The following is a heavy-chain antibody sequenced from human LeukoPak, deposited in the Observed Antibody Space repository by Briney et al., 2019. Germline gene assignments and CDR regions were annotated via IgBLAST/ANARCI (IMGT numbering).Heavy chain of an antibody. V-gene: IGHV1-46*01. D-gene: IGHD1-26*01. Sequence: ASVKVSCKASGYTFTSYYMHWMRQAPGQGLEWMGIINPSGGSTSYAQKFQGRVTMTRDTSTSTVYMELSSLRSEDTAVYYCARVSAGWELEYYFDYWGQGTLVTVSS. J-gene: IGHJ4*02. CDR3: ARVSAGWELEYYFDY. CDR1: GYTFTSYY. CDR2: INPSGGST.